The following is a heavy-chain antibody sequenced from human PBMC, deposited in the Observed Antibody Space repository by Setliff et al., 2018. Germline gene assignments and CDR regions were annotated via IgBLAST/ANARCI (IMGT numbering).Heavy chain of an antibody. CDR2: IYYSGNT. D-gene: IGHD3-3*01. V-gene: IGHV4-31*03. CDR3: ARGGYNSRSGYSAYYYDY. Sequence: SETLSLTCTVSGGSMIGGHYYWSWIRQLPGKGLEWIAYIYYSGNTYYNPSLKSRVTISVDTSKNQFSLKINSVTAADTAVYFCARGGYNSRSGYSAYYYDYWGQGALVTVSS. CDR1: GGSMIGGHYY. J-gene: IGHJ4*02.